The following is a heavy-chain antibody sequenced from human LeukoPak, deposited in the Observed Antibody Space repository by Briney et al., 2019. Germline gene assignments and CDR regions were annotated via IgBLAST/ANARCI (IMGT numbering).Heavy chain of an antibody. CDR1: GGSFSGYY. J-gene: IGHJ3*02. CDR3: ARQGKHIVVVTAPRRAFDI. D-gene: IGHD2-21*02. CDR2: INHSGST. V-gene: IGHV4-34*01. Sequence: PSETLSLTCAVYGGSFSGYYWSWIRQPPGKGLEWIGEINHSGSTNYNPSLKSRVTISVDTSKNQFSLKLSSVTAADTAVYYCARQGKHIVVVTAPRRAFDIWGQGTMVTVSS.